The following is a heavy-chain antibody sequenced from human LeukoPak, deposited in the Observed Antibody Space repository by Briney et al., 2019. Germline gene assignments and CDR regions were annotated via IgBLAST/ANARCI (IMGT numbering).Heavy chain of an antibody. CDR2: INPNSGGA. CDR1: GYTFTVYY. D-gene: IGHD2-15*01. J-gene: IGHJ4*02. V-gene: IGHV1-2*02. CDR3: ARDQVFSRYCSGGSCHPGGY. Sequence: ASVKVSCKASGYTFTVYYMHWVRQAPGQGLEWMGWINPNSGGANYAQKFQGRVTMTGDTSISTAYMELSRLRSDYTAVYYCARDQVFSRYCSGGSCHPGGYWGQGTLVTVSS.